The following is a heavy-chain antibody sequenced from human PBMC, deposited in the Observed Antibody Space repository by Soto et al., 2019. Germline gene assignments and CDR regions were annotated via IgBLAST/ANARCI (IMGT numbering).Heavy chain of an antibody. CDR2: ISGSGGST. J-gene: IGHJ4*02. Sequence: EVQLLESGGGLVQPGGSLRLSCAASGFTFSSYAMSWVRQAPGKGLEWVSAISGSGGSTYYADSVKGRFTISRDNSKNTLYLQMNSLGAEDTAVYYCAKDHMVRGVIGWYFDYWGQGTLVTVSS. D-gene: IGHD3-10*01. V-gene: IGHV3-23*01. CDR3: AKDHMVRGVIGWYFDY. CDR1: GFTFSSYA.